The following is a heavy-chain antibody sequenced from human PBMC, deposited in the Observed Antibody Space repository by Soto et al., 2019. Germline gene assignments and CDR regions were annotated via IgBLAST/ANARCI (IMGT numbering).Heavy chain of an antibody. CDR2: IYYSGST. CDR3: ARDPPSNWFDP. Sequence: HSETLALTCTVSGCSISSYYWSWIRQPPGKGLEWIGYIYYSGSTNYNPSLKSRVTISVDTSKNQFSLKLSSVTAADTAVYYCARDPPSNWFDPWGQGTLVTVSS. CDR1: GCSISSYY. V-gene: IGHV4-59*01. J-gene: IGHJ5*02.